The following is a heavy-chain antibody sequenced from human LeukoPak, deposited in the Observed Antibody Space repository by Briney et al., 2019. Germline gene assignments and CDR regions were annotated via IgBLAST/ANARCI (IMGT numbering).Heavy chain of an antibody. D-gene: IGHD6-19*01. CDR3: AKDLPSSGWSHFES. V-gene: IGHV3-9*01. CDR1: GFSFDVYA. J-gene: IGHJ4*02. CDR2: ITWNSGHI. Sequence: GGSLRLSCAASGFSFDVYAMHWVRQIPGKGLEWVSGITWNSGHIGYAESVRGRFTISRDNAKSSLYLQMDSLRPEDTALYFCAKDLPSSGWSHFESWGQGTLVTVSS.